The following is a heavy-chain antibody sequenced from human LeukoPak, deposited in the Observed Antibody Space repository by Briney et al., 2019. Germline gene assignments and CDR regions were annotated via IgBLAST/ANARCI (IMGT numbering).Heavy chain of an antibody. J-gene: IGHJ4*02. D-gene: IGHD3-22*01. V-gene: IGHV1-69*13. CDR2: IIPIFGTA. Sequence: SVKVSCKASGGTFSSYAISWVRQAPGQGREWMGGIIPIFGTANYAQKFQGRVTITADESTSTAYMELSSLRSEDTAVYYCARAYYYDSSGYYTPLRDWGQGTLATVSS. CDR1: GGTFSSYA. CDR3: ARAYYYDSSGYYTPLRD.